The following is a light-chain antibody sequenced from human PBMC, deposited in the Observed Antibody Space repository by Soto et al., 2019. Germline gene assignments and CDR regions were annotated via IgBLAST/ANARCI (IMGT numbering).Light chain of an antibody. CDR2: GAS. J-gene: IGKJ1*01. V-gene: IGKV3-15*01. Sequence: EIVMTQSPATLSVSPGERATLSCRASQSVSSNLAWYQQKPGQAPRLLIYGASTRATGIPARFSGSGSGTEFTLTSSSLPSEDFAVYYCQQYNNWPQTFGQGTKVEIK. CDR3: QQYNNWPQT. CDR1: QSVSSN.